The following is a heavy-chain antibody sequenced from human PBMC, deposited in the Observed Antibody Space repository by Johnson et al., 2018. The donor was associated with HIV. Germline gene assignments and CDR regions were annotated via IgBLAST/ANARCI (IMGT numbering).Heavy chain of an antibody. V-gene: IGHV3-30*04. CDR1: GFTFSSYA. Sequence: QVQLVESGGGVVQPGRSLRLSCAASGFTFSSYAMHWVSQAPGKGLEWVAVISYDGSNKYYADSVKGRFTISRDNSKNTLYLQMNSLRAEDTAVYYCAKGLVYADPDDAFDIWGQGTMVTVSS. D-gene: IGHD2-8*01. J-gene: IGHJ3*02. CDR3: AKGLVYADPDDAFDI. CDR2: ISYDGSNK.